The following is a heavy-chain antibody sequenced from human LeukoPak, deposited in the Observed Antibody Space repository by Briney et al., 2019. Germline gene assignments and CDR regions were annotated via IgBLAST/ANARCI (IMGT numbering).Heavy chain of an antibody. V-gene: IGHV3-30*02. D-gene: IGHD5-18*01. Sequence: GGSLRLSCAASGFTFSSYGMHWVRQAPGKGLEWVAFIRYDGTNKYYANSVKGRFTISRDNSKNTVYLQMNSLRAEDTAVYFCATGRDTAMVRLDYWGQGTLVTVSS. CDR2: IRYDGTNK. J-gene: IGHJ4*02. CDR3: ATGRDTAMVRLDY. CDR1: GFTFSSYG.